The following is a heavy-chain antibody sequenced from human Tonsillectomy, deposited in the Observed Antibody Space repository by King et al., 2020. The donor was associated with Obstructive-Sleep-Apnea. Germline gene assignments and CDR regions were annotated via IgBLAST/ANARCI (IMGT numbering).Heavy chain of an antibody. CDR1: GYSFTSYW. D-gene: IGHD2-21*02. V-gene: IGHV5-51*01. CDR2: IYPGDSDT. Sequence: VQLVESGAEVKKPGESLKISCKGSGYSFTSYWIAWVRQMPGKGLEWMGIIYPGDSDTRYSPSFQGQVTISADKSISTAYLQWSSLKASDTAMYFCASGTDAYCGGDCYSAYDSFDLWGQGTLVTVSS. J-gene: IGHJ3*01. CDR3: ASGTDAYCGGDCYSAYDSFDL.